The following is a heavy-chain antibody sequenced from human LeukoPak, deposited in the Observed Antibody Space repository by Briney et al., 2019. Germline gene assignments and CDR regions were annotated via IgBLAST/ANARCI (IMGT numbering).Heavy chain of an antibody. Sequence: ASVKVSCKASGYTFTGYYIHWVRQAPGQGLEWMGWLNLHNGGANYAQKFQGRVTMTRDTSISTAYMELSRLSSDDTAVYYCARVDQRISFYFDYWGQGTVITVSS. CDR3: ARVDQRISFYFDY. D-gene: IGHD3-16*02. CDR2: LNLHNGGA. V-gene: IGHV1-2*02. J-gene: IGHJ4*02. CDR1: GYTFTGYY.